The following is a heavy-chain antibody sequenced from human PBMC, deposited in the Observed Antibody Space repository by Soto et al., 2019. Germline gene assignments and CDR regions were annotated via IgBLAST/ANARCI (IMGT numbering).Heavy chain of an antibody. D-gene: IGHD2-15*01. V-gene: IGHV3-23*01. J-gene: IGHJ6*03. CDR3: AKEGYCSGGSCYYHYYYMDV. CDR1: GFTFSSYA. Sequence: PGGSLRLSCAASGFTFSSYAMSWVRQAPGKGLEWVSAISGSGGSTYYADSVKGRFTISRDNSKNTLYLQMNSLRAEDTAVYYCAKEGYCSGGSCYYHYYYMDVWGKGTTVTVSS. CDR2: ISGSGGST.